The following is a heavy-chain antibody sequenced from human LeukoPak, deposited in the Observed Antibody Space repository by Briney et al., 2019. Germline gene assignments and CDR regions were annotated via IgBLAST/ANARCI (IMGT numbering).Heavy chain of an antibody. CDR2: IYTSGST. J-gene: IGHJ6*03. D-gene: IGHD3-10*01. Sequence: PSQTLSLTCTVSGGSISSGSYYWSWIRQPAGKGLEWIGRIYTSGSTNYNPSLKSRVTISVDTSKNQFSPKLSSVTAADTAVYYCAGSGWGYYYYYMDVWGKGTTVTVSS. CDR3: AGSGWGYYYYYMDV. V-gene: IGHV4-61*02. CDR1: GGSISSGSYY.